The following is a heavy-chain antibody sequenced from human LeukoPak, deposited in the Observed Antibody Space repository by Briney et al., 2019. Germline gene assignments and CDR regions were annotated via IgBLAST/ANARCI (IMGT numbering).Heavy chain of an antibody. CDR3: ARHDTWRKLGRIDY. CDR2: SGCT. Sequence: SETLSLTCTVSGGSISSYYWSWIRQHPGKGLEWIGYSGCTNYNPSLKSRVTISVDTSKNQSSLKLSSVTAADTAVYYCARHDTWRKLGRIDYWGQGTLVTVSS. D-gene: IGHD1-26*01. V-gene: IGHV4-59*08. J-gene: IGHJ4*02. CDR1: GGSISSYY.